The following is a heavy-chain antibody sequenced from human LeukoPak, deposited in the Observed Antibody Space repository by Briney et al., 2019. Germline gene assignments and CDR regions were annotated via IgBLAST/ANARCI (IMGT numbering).Heavy chain of an antibody. CDR1: GGSFSGYY. V-gene: IGHV4-34*01. CDR2: INHSGST. Sequence: SETLSLTCAVYGGSFSGYYWSWIRQPPGKGLEWIGEINHSGSTNYNPSLKSRVTISVDTSKNQFSLKLSSVTAADTAVYYCARAGYYDFWSGYSETWFDLWGQGTLVTVSS. D-gene: IGHD3-3*01. J-gene: IGHJ5*02. CDR3: ARAGYYDFWSGYSETWFDL.